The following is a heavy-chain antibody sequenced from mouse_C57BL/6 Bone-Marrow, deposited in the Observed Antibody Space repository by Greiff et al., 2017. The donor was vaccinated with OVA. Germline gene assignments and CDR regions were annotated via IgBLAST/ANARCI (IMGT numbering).Heavy chain of an antibody. CDR2: IDPSDRYT. V-gene: IGHV1-50*01. CDR1: GYTFTSYW. CDR3: ARSNFPCV. Sequence: VQLQQSGAELVKPGASVKLSCKASGYTFTSYWMQWVKQRPGQGLAWIGEIDPSDRYTNYNPKFKGKATLTVDTSSSTAYMQRSSLTSEDSAVYYCARSNFPCVWGTGTTVTVSS. J-gene: IGHJ1*03.